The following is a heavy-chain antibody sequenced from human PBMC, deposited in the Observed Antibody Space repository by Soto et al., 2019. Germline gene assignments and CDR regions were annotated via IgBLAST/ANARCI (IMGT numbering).Heavy chain of an antibody. D-gene: IGHD2-2*01. J-gene: IGHJ4*02. CDR3: STEMGGYCSITSCLV. Sequence: EVQLVESGGGLVQPGRSLRLSCAASGITFDDYAMHWVRQAPGKGLEWVSGISWNSVSIGYADSVKGRFTISRDNAKNSLYLQMNSLRAEDTAMSYCSTEMGGYCSITSCLVWGQGNLATVSS. V-gene: IGHV3-9*01. CDR1: GITFDDYA. CDR2: ISWNSVSI.